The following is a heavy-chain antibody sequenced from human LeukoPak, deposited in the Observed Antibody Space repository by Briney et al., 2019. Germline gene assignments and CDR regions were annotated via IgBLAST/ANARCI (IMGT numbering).Heavy chain of an antibody. V-gene: IGHV4-38-2*02. D-gene: IGHD2-15*01. CDR1: GYSISSGYY. Sequence: SQTLSLTCTVSGYSISSGYYWGWIRQPPGKGLEWIGSIYHSGSTYYNPSLKSRVTISVDTSKNQFSLKLNSVTAADTAVYYCATDRRYCSGGSCYEYYFDYWGQGALVTVSA. CDR2: IYHSGST. J-gene: IGHJ4*02. CDR3: ATDRRYCSGGSCYEYYFDY.